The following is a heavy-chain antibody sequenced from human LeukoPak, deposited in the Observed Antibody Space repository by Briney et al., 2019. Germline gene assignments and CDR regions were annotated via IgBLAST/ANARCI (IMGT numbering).Heavy chain of an antibody. J-gene: IGHJ6*02. V-gene: IGHV4-30-4*01. CDR2: IYYSWGT. Sequence: SQTLSLSCTVSGGSLCSGVYYWGWIRQPPGECLEWLGYIYYSWGTYYNPSRKSRVTISVDTSKNQFSLTLSSETAADTAVYYCARESRYYDSSRGMDVWGQGTTVTVSS. CDR1: GGSLCSGVYY. D-gene: IGHD3-22*01. CDR3: ARESRYYDSSRGMDV.